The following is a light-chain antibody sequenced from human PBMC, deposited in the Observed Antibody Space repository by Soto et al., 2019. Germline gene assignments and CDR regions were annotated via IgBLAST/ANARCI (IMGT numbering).Light chain of an antibody. CDR3: CFYGNTFAV. J-gene: IGLJ3*02. Sequence: QSALTQPASVSGSPGQSITISCTGTSSDVGGYNYVSWYQQYPGRAPKLMIYDVFNRPSGAPDRFSGSKSGNTASLTISGLQADDEADYYCCFYGNTFAVFGGGTKLTVL. CDR1: SSDVGGYNY. CDR2: DVF. V-gene: IGLV2-14*01.